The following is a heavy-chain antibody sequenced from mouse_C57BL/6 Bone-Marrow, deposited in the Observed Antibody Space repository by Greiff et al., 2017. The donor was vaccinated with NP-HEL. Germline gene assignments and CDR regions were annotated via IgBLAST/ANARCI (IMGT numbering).Heavy chain of an antibody. V-gene: IGHV1-81*01. Sequence: QVHVKQSGAELARPGASVKLSCKASGYTFTSYGISWVKQRTGQGLEWIGDIYPRSGNTYYNEKFKVKATLTADKSYSTAYMELRSLTSEDSAVYFCAIRYDYGSSYWYFDVWGTGTTVTVSS. J-gene: IGHJ1*03. CDR1: GYTFTSYG. CDR2: IYPRSGNT. D-gene: IGHD1-1*01. CDR3: AIRYDYGSSYWYFDV.